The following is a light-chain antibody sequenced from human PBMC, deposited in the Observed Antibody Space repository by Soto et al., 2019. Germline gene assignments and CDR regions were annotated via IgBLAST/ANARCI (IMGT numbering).Light chain of an antibody. V-gene: IGKV3-20*01. CDR1: QSVSSSY. Sequence: EIVLTQSPGTLSLSPGERATLSCRASQSVSSSYLAWYQQKPGQAPRLLLYGASSRATGIPDRFSGSGSGTDFTLTISRLEPEDFAVYYFQQYGRSPRFTFGPGTKVDIK. J-gene: IGKJ3*01. CDR3: QQYGRSPRFT. CDR2: GAS.